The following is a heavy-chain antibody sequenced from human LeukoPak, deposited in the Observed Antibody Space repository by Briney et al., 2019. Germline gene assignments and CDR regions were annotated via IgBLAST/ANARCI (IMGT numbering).Heavy chain of an antibody. V-gene: IGHV3-23*01. CDR2: FTGSGGST. CDR3: AKARGSGYYSSFDL. Sequence: GGSLRLSCAASGFTFSNYAMNWVRQAPGKGLEWVSAFTGSGGSTYYADSVKGRFTISRDNSKNTLFLQMNSLRAEDTAVYYCAKARGSGYYSSFDLWGRGTLVTVSS. CDR1: GFTFSNYA. D-gene: IGHD6-19*01. J-gene: IGHJ2*01.